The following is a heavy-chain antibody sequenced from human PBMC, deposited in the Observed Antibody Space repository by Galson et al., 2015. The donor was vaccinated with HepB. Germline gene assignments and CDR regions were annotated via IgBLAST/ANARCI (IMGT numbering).Heavy chain of an antibody. CDR1: GGTFSSYA. CDR3: ARAPPYAGYDFWSGFWGPQNNWFDP. J-gene: IGHJ5*02. D-gene: IGHD3-3*01. CDR2: IIPIFGTA. V-gene: IGHV1-69*05. Sequence: SVKVSCKASGGTFSSYAISWVRQAPGQGLEWMGGIIPIFGTANYAQKFQGRVTMTTDTSTSTAYMELRSLRSDDTAVYYCARAPPYAGYDFWSGFWGPQNNWFDPWGQGTLVTVSS.